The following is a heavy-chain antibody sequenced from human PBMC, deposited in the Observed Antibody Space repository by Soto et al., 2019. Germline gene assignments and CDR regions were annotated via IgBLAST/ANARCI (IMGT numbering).Heavy chain of an antibody. J-gene: IGHJ5*02. CDR1: GYTFTSYG. CDR3: ARVVGAIGHWFDA. V-gene: IGHV1-18*01. D-gene: IGHD1-26*01. Sequence: QVQLVQSGAEVKKPGASVKVSCKASGYTFTSYGIIWVRQAPGRGLEWMGRISGYNGNTNYAQKLQGRVTMTTDPSPSTAYMELRSLRSDGTAVYYCARVVGAIGHWFDAWGQGNLVTVSS. CDR2: ISGYNGNT.